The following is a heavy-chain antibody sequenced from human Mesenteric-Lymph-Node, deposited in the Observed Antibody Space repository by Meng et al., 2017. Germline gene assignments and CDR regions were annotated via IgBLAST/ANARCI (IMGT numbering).Heavy chain of an antibody. J-gene: IGHJ4*02. Sequence: QVQLEGAGPGMVKPSGTLALTCDVSGGSIRNDQWWSRVRQAPGKGLEWIGEIYHSGRTNYNPSVKSRVSMSVDKSQNHFSLRLSSVTAADTAVYYCTTLYGDSISWGQGTLVTVSS. D-gene: IGHD4-17*01. V-gene: IGHV4-4*02. CDR3: TTLYGDSIS. CDR2: IYHSGRT. CDR1: GGSIRNDQW.